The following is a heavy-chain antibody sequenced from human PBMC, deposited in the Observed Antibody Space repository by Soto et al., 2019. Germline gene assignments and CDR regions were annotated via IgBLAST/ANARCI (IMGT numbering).Heavy chain of an antibody. J-gene: IGHJ4*02. CDR1: GFTFSSYA. Sequence: GGSLRLSCAASGFTFSSYAMSWVRQAPGKGLEWVSAISGSGGSTYYADSVKGRFTISRDNSKNTLYLQMNSLRAEDTAVYYCAKREGYYDILTGYLIDYWGQGTLVTVSS. V-gene: IGHV3-23*01. D-gene: IGHD3-9*01. CDR3: AKREGYYDILTGYLIDY. CDR2: ISGSGGST.